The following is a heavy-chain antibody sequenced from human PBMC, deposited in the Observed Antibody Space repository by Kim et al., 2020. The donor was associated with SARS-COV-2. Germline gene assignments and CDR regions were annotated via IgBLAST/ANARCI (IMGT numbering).Heavy chain of an antibody. V-gene: IGHV3-33*01. J-gene: IGHJ4*02. D-gene: IGHD1-26*01. CDR3: ARGALGGYGPFDY. Sequence: YAYPVKRRVTISRDKSKNTRYLQRNSLRDEDTAVYYCARGALGGYGPFDYGGQGTLVTVSS.